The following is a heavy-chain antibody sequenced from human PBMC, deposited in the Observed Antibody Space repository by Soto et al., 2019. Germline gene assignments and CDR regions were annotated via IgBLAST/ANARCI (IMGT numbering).Heavy chain of an antibody. CDR2: IIPILGIA. V-gene: IGHV1-69*02. CDR3: ARVVYCSGGSCSFDY. Sequence: QVQLVQSGAEVKKPGSSVKVSCKASGGTFSSYTISWVRQAPGQGLEWMGRIIPILGIANYAQKFQGRVTITADISSSTAYMERSSLRSEDTAVYYCARVVYCSGGSCSFDYWGQGTLVTVSS. CDR1: GGTFSSYT. J-gene: IGHJ4*02. D-gene: IGHD2-15*01.